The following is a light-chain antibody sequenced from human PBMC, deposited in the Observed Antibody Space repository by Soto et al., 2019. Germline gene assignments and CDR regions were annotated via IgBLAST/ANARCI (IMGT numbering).Light chain of an antibody. CDR2: AAS. J-gene: IGKJ1*01. Sequence: DIQITQSPSSLSASVGDRVTITCRASQSISSYLNWYQERPGKAPKVLIHAASTLESGVPSRFSGSGSGTDFTLTISSLQLEDFAIYYCQKGYSIPWKFGQGTKVDIK. CDR3: QKGYSIPWK. V-gene: IGKV1-39*01. CDR1: QSISSY.